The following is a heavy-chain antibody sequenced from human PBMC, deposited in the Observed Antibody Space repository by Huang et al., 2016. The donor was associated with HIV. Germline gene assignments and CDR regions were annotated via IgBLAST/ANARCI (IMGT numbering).Heavy chain of an antibody. D-gene: IGHD3-10*01. J-gene: IGHJ6*03. Sequence: QVQLVQSGAEMKKPGSSVQVSCTAPGGTFSSYGISWVRQAPGHGLEWMGGIVPIVSRTDDAQKVQGRLTITADESTSTAYMELSSLRSQDSAIYFCARGVFDGVWSGDLLPHFYYMDVWGKGTTVTVSS. CDR3: ARGVFDGVWSGDLLPHFYYMDV. CDR1: GGTFSSYG. CDR2: IVPIVSRT. V-gene: IGHV1-69*13.